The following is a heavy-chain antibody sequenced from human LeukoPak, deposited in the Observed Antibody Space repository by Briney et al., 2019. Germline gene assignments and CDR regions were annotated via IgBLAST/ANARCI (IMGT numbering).Heavy chain of an antibody. J-gene: IGHJ4*02. CDR2: INHSGST. V-gene: IGHV4-34*01. D-gene: IGHD5-12*01. CDR1: GASISSYY. CDR3: ARDRVGGYERIRFKVFDY. Sequence: SETLSLTCTVSGASISSYYWSWIRQPPGKGLEWIGEINHSGSTNYNPSLKSRVTISVDTSKNQFSLKLSSVTAADTAVYYCARDRVGGYERIRFKVFDYWGQGTLVTVSS.